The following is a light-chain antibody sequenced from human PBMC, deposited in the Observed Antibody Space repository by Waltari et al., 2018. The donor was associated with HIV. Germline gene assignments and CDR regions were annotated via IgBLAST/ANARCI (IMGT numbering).Light chain of an antibody. V-gene: IGLV1-44*01. Sequence: QSLMTQPPSASGAPGQRVTISCSGSHSNIGSYNVNWYQQLPGRAPTLLIYSSDQRPSGVPDRFSGSKSGTSASLAISGVQPEDEADYYCAAWEDSLDGPWVFGGGTKLTVL. CDR1: HSNIGSYN. CDR2: SSD. CDR3: AAWEDSLDGPWV. J-gene: IGLJ3*02.